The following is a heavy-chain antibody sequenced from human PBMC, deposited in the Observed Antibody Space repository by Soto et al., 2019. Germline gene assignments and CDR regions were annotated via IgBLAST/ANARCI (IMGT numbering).Heavy chain of an antibody. V-gene: IGHV1-46*01. CDR1: GYTFTSYY. CDR3: ARDRPVMDY. D-gene: IGHD2-8*01. Sequence: QVQLAQSGAEVKKPGASVKVSCKASGYTFTSYYIYWVRQAPGQGLEWMGMINPSGGSTSYAQKFQGRVTMTRDTSTSTVYMELSSLRSEDTAVYYCARDRPVMDYWGQGTLVTVSS. CDR2: INPSGGST. J-gene: IGHJ4*02.